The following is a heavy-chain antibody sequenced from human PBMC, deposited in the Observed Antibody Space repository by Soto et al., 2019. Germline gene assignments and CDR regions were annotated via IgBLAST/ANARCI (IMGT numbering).Heavy chain of an antibody. D-gene: IGHD3-22*01. CDR1: GGSISSYY. V-gene: IGHV4-4*07. CDR2: IYTSGST. CDR3: ARQRSGYYHRLFDY. Sequence: PSETLSLTCTASGGSISSYYWSWIRQPAGKGLEWIGRIYTSGSTNYNPSLKSRVTMSVDTSKNQFSLKLSSVTAADTAVYYCARQRSGYYHRLFDYWGQGTLVTVSS. J-gene: IGHJ4*02.